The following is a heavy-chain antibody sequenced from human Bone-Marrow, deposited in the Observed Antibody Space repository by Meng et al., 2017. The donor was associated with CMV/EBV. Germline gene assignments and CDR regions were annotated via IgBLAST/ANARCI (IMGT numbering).Heavy chain of an antibody. V-gene: IGHV1-18*01. Sequence: SGYTVTSYGISWVRQAPGQGLEWMGWISACNGNTEYTQKLQGRVTMTTDTSTSTAYMELRSLRSDDTAVYYCARDFVYYDSSGYYSPWGQGTLVTVSS. J-gene: IGHJ5*02. CDR2: ISACNGNT. CDR1: GYTVTSYG. CDR3: ARDFVYYDSSGYYSP. D-gene: IGHD3-22*01.